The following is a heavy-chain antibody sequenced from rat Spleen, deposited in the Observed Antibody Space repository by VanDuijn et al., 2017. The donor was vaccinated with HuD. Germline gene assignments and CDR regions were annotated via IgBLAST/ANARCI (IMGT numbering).Heavy chain of an antibody. D-gene: IGHD1-2*01. CDR1: GLIFSDYY. V-gene: IGHV5-29*01. CDR3: SRHAGYSSSDY. Sequence: EVQLVESDGGLVQPGRSLKLSCVASGLIFSDYYMAWVRQTPTKGLEWVATINYDGSSTFYRDYVKARLTISRDNAKSTLYLQMDILRSEDTATYYWSRHAGYSSSDYWGQGVMVTVSS. J-gene: IGHJ2*01. CDR2: INYDGSST.